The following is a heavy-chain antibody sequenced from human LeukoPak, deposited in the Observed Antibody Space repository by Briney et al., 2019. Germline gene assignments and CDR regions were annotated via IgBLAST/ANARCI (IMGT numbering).Heavy chain of an antibody. V-gene: IGHV4-34*01. CDR2: INHCGST. CDR3: ARGRIAYSSSWYVPYYFDY. Sequence: SETLSLTCAVYGGSFSGYYWSWIRQPPGKGLEWIGEINHCGSTNYNPSLKSRVTISVDTSKNQFSLKLSSVTAADTAVYYCARGRIAYSSSWYVPYYFDYWGQGTLVTVSS. D-gene: IGHD6-13*01. CDR1: GGSFSGYY. J-gene: IGHJ4*02.